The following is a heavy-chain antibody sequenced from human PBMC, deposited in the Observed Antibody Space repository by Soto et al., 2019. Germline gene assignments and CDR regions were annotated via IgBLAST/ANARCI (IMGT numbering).Heavy chain of an antibody. J-gene: IGHJ6*02. CDR2: ISWDGGST. CDR3: AKVCHGRPYYDFWSGYYTGSYYYGMDV. V-gene: IGHV3-43*01. Sequence: GGSLRLSCAASGFTFDDYTMHWVRQAPGKGLEWVSLISWDGGSTYYADSVKGRFTISRDNSKNSLYLQMNSLRTEDTALYYCAKVCHGRPYYDFWSGYYTGSYYYGMDVWGQGTTVTVSS. CDR1: GFTFDDYT. D-gene: IGHD3-3*01.